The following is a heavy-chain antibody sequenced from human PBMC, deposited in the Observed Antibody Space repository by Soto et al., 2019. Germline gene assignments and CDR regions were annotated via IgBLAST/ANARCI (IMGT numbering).Heavy chain of an antibody. J-gene: IGHJ4*02. CDR2: SSRSTPYT. Sequence: PGGSLRLTCAASGFTFSDHYMSWIRQAPGKGLERVSYSSRSTPYTNYADPVKGRFTISRDNAKNTLYRQMNSLRAEDTAVYYCASSYVPDAYFDYWGQGTLVTVSS. CDR3: ASSYVPDAYFDY. CDR1: GFTFSDHY. D-gene: IGHD2-2*01. V-gene: IGHV3-11*06.